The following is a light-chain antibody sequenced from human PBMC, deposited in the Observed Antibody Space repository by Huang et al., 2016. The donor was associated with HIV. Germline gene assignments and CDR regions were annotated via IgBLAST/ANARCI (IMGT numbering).Light chain of an antibody. J-gene: IGKJ1*01. V-gene: IGKV4-1*01. CDR2: WAS. Sequence: DIVVTQSPGSLALSLGERAAINCTSSQSVFHSSNNKNYLSWYQLKPGQSPQLLIHWASTREFGVPDRFRGTGSGTDFTLTITSLQAEDVAVYYCHQYYSSPQTFGQGTKVEV. CDR1: QSVFHSSNNKNY. CDR3: HQYYSSPQT.